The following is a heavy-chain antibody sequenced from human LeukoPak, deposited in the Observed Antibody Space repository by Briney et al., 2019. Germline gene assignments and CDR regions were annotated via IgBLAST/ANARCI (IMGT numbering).Heavy chain of an antibody. V-gene: IGHV3-7*01. CDR2: IKQDGSEK. CDR3: ARDSSWYPVDY. J-gene: IGHJ4*02. Sequence: PGGSLRLSCAASGFTFNNYYMTWVRQAPGKGLEWGANIKQDGSEKNYVDSVKGRFTISRDNAKNSLYLQMNSLRAEDTAVYYCARDSSWYPVDYWGRGTLFTVSS. D-gene: IGHD6-13*01. CDR1: GFTFNNYY.